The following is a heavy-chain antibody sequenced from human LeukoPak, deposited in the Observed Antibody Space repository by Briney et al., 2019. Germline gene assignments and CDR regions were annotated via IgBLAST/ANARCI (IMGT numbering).Heavy chain of an antibody. CDR1: GGSFSGHY. Sequence: SETLSLTCAVYGGSFSGHYWIWIRPPPGKGLEWIGEINHSGSTNYNPSLKSRVTISVDTSKNQFSLKLSSVTAADTAVYYCARGKTFIAAADYWGQGTLVTVSS. CDR2: INHSGST. CDR3: ARGKTFIAAADY. J-gene: IGHJ4*02. V-gene: IGHV4-34*01. D-gene: IGHD6-13*01.